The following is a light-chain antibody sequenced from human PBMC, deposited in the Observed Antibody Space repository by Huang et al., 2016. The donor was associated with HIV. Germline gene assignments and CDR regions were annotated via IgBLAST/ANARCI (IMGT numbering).Light chain of an antibody. J-gene: IGKJ2*01. CDR1: EDFGSY. V-gene: IGKV1-16*02. CDR2: AAS. Sequence: DIQLTQSPSSRSASTGDRVTLPCRASEDFGSYLAWFQQKPGQPPKSLMYAASTLQNGIPAKFSGSGSGTDFTLTISHLQPEDFATYYCQQYDAFPLTFGQGTRLEI. CDR3: QQYDAFPLT.